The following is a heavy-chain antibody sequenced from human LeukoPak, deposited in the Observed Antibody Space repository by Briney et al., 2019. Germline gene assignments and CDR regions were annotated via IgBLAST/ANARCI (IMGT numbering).Heavy chain of an antibody. J-gene: IGHJ6*02. V-gene: IGHV3-21*01. CDR2: ISSSSSYI. Sequence: GGSLRLSCAASGFTFSSYSMNWVRQAPGKGLEWVSSISSSSSYIYYADSVKGRFTISRGNAKNSLYLQMNSLRAEDTAVYCCARKAWLVKYYYYGMDVWGQGTTVTVSS. CDR3: ARKAWLVKYYYYGMDV. D-gene: IGHD6-19*01. CDR1: GFTFSSYS.